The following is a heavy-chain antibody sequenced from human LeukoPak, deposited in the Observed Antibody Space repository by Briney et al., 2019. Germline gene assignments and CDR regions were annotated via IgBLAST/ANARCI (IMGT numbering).Heavy chain of an antibody. Sequence: ADTLSLTCAVYGGSFSNYYWSWIRQPPGKGLEWIGEIYLSGSTTYNPSLESRVTISIDTSTHQFSLKLSSVTAADTAVYYCAGYYYGTENYHNHPNFDYWGQGTLVTVSS. CDR2: IYLSGST. D-gene: IGHD3-10*01. V-gene: IGHV4-34*01. CDR1: GGSFSNYY. J-gene: IGHJ4*02. CDR3: AGYYYGTENYHNHPNFDY.